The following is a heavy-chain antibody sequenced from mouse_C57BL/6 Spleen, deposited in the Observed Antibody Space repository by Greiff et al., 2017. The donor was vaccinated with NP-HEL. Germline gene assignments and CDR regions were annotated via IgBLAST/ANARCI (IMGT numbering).Heavy chain of an antibody. D-gene: IGHD2-3*01. Sequence: QVHVKQSGAELARPGASVKMSCKASGYTFTSYTMHWVKQRPGQGLEWIGYINPSSGYTKYNQKFKDKATLTADKSSSTAYMQLSSLTSEDSAVYYCARDDDEFAYWGQGTLVTVSA. J-gene: IGHJ3*01. CDR3: ARDDDEFAY. CDR2: INPSSGYT. V-gene: IGHV1-4*01. CDR1: GYTFTSYT.